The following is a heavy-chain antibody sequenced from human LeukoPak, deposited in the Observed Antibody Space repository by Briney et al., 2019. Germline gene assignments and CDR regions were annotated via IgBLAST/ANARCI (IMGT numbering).Heavy chain of an antibody. J-gene: IGHJ4*02. CDR3: AKGAHLAY. CDR1: GFSFSSYG. CDR2: IRSDGSNK. Sequence: GGSLRLSCAGSGFSFSSYGMHWVRQAPGKGLEWMAFIRSDGSNKYYADSVKGRFTISRDNAKNSLYLQMNSLRAEDMALYYCAKGAHLAYWGQGTLVTVSS. V-gene: IGHV3-30*02.